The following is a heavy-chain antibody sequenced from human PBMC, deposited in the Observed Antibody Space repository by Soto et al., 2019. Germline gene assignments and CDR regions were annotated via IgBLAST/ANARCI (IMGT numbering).Heavy chain of an antibody. V-gene: IGHV1-18*01. CDR1: GYTFTTYG. Sequence: QVQLVQSGAEVKKPGASVKVSCKTSGYTFTTYGISWVRQAPGQGLEWMGWISPYNGNTKYAQKLQGRVTMTADTSTSTAYMDLRSLTSDGTAVYYCTRGWFGVFVYYFDYWGQGTLVTVSS. CDR3: TRGWFGVFVYYFDY. D-gene: IGHD3-10*01. CDR2: ISPYNGNT. J-gene: IGHJ4*02.